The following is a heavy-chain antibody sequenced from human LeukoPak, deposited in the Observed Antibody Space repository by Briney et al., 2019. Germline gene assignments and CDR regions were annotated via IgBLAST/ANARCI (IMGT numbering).Heavy chain of an antibody. D-gene: IGHD4-17*01. V-gene: IGHV4-59*08. CDR3: ARQGYGDYAGWFDP. CDR2: IYYSGST. J-gene: IGHJ5*02. Sequence: SETLSLTCAVYGGSFSGYYWSWIRQPPGKGLEWIGYIYYSGSTNYNPSLKSRVTISVDTSKNQFSLKLSSVTAADTAVYYCARQGYGDYAGWFDPWGQGTLVTVSS. CDR1: GGSFSGYY.